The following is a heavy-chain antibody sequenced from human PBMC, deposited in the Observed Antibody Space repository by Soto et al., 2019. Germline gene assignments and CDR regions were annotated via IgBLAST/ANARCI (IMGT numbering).Heavy chain of an antibody. D-gene: IGHD3-9*01. CDR2: INHSGST. CDR3: ARTRRGVRYFDWSPSFDY. CDR1: GWSFSGYY. Sequence: SETLSLTCAVYGWSFSGYYWSWIRQPPGKGLEWIGEINHSGSTNYNPSLKSRVTISVDTSKNQFSLKLSSVTAADTAVYYCARTRRGVRYFDWSPSFDYWGQGTLVTVSS. J-gene: IGHJ4*02. V-gene: IGHV4-34*01.